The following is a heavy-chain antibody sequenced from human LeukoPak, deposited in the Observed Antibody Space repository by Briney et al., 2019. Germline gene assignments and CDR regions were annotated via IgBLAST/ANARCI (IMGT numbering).Heavy chain of an antibody. Sequence: GGSLRLSCAASGFTFSSYAMHWVRQAPGKGLEYVSAISSNGGSTYYANSVKGRFTISRDNSKNTLYLQMNSLRAEDTAVYYCAKDYSVTQIGSSISCFDYWGQGTLVTVSS. V-gene: IGHV3-64*01. J-gene: IGHJ4*02. CDR1: GFTFSSYA. D-gene: IGHD2-2*01. CDR2: ISSNGGST. CDR3: AKDYSVTQIGSSISCFDY.